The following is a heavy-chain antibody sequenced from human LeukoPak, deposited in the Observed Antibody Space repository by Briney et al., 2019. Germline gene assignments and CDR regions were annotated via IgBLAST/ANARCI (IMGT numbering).Heavy chain of an antibody. V-gene: IGHV3-15*01. CDR2: IKSKTDGGTT. D-gene: IGHD1-26*01. CDR1: GFTLSNAW. CDR3: TTDQVGATTNYYYYMDV. J-gene: IGHJ6*03. Sequence: GGSLRLSCAASGFTLSNAWMSWVRQAPGKGLEWVGRIKSKTDGGTTDYAAPVKGRFTISRDDSKNTLYLQMNSLKTEDTAVYYCTTDQVGATTNYYYYMDVWGKGTTVTVSS.